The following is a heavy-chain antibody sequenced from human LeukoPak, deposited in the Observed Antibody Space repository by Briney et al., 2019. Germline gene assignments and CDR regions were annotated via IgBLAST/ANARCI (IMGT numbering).Heavy chain of an antibody. J-gene: IGHJ5*02. CDR1: GFTVSSNY. D-gene: IGHD1-20*01. CDR2: IYSGGST. CDR3: ATEGITGTTRWFDP. V-gene: IGHV3-53*05. Sequence: GGSLRLSCAASGFTVSSNYMSWVRQAPGKGLEWVSVIYSGGSTYYADSVKGRFTISRDNSKNTLYLQMNSLRAEDTAVYYCATEGITGTTRWFDPWGQGTLVTVSS.